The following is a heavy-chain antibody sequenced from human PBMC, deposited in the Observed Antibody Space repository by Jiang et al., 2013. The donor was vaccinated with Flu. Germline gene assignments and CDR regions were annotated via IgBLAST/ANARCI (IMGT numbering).Heavy chain of an antibody. CDR2: IYYSGST. V-gene: IGHV4-59*01. Sequence: GPGLVKPSETLSLTCTVSGGSISSYYWSWIRQPPGKGLEWIGYIYYSGSTNYNPSLKSRVTISVDTSKNQFSLKLSSVTAADTAVYYCARSRRYGADYYGMDVWGPRDHGHRLL. J-gene: IGHJ6*01. D-gene: IGHD4-17*01. CDR1: GGSISSYY. CDR3: ARSRRYGADYYGMDV.